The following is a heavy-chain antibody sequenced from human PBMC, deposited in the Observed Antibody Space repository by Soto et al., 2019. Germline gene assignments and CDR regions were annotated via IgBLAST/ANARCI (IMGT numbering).Heavy chain of an antibody. Sequence: GGSLRLSCAASGFTFRSYGMHWVRQAPGKGLEWVAVISYDGSNKYYADSVKGRFTISRDNSKNTLYLQMNSLRAEDTVVYYCAKDQPPSPGYSSSSGMDVWGQGTTVTVSS. CDR3: AKDQPPSPGYSSSSGMDV. V-gene: IGHV3-30*18. D-gene: IGHD6-6*01. CDR2: ISYDGSNK. CDR1: GFTFRSYG. J-gene: IGHJ6*02.